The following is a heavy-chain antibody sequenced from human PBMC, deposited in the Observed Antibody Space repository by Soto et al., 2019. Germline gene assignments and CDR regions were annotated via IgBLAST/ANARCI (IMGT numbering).Heavy chain of an antibody. CDR3: VKEMSEVNCGYDAFHL. D-gene: IGHD5-12*01. Sequence: EGHLVESGGALVSPGGSLRLSCAASGFNFRNFEMNWVRQSPGEGPEWLAHVKPGGHFTLYADFVRGRFTISRDDVANSLFLQVHTLRPEDSGIYYCVKEMSEVNCGYDAFHLWCPGTLVTVSS. V-gene: IGHV3-48*03. CDR1: GFNFRNFE. J-gene: IGHJ3*01. CDR2: VKPGGHFT.